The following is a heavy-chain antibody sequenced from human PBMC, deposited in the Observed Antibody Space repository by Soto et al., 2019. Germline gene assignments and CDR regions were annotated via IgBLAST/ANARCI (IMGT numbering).Heavy chain of an antibody. CDR1: GYSFTNYW. CDR2: IYPGDSYT. CDR3: AGHRAPGGLRLAVRDAFDI. D-gene: IGHD6-19*01. V-gene: IGHV5-51*01. J-gene: IGHJ3*02. Sequence: EVQLVQSGAEVKKPGESLKISCKGSGYSFTNYWIAWVRQMPGKGLEWMGIIYPGDSYTTYSPSFQGQVTISADKSISXAXXQWSGLKAGDTAMYDCAGHRAPGGLRLAVRDAFDIWGQGTIVTVSS.